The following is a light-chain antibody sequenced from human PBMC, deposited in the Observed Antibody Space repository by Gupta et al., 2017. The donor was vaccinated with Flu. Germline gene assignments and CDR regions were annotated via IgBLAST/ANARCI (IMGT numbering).Light chain of an antibody. J-gene: IGKJ1*01. CDR1: LVISTF. Sequence: PSSLFASVGGGATSTCRGRLVISTFFIWYQQKPGQSPRLLIYGGSTRQTDIPARFSGSGSGTEYTLTISRLEPEDFAAYYCQQSDSSPQTFGQGTKVDLK. CDR3: QQSDSSPQT. V-gene: IGKV1-39*01. CDR2: GGS.